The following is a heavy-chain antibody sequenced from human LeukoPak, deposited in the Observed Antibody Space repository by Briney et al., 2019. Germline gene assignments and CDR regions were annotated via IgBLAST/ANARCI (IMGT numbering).Heavy chain of an antibody. V-gene: IGHV3-30*02. D-gene: IGHD2-2*01. CDR2: IRYDGSNN. J-gene: IGHJ4*02. CDR3: AKDGLLRIVVVPAAINFDY. CDR1: GFTFSSYW. Sequence: GGSLRLSCTASGFTFSSYWMNWVRQAPGKGLEWVAFIRYDGSNNYYADSVKGRFTISRDNSKNTLYLQMNSLRAEDTAVYYCAKDGLLRIVVVPAAINFDYWGQGTLVTVSS.